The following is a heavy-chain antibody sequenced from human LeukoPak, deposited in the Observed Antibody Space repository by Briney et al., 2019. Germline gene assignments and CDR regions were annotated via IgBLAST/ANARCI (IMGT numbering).Heavy chain of an antibody. CDR2: ISYDGSNK. J-gene: IGHJ4*02. CDR1: GFTFSSYA. D-gene: IGHD2-2*01. Sequence: GRSLRLSCAASGFTFSSYAMHWVRQAPGKGLEWVAVISYDGSNKYYADSVKGRFTISRDNSKNTLYLQMNSLRAEDTAVYYCAREHHALDYWGQGTLDTVSS. V-gene: IGHV3-30*04. CDR3: AREHHALDY.